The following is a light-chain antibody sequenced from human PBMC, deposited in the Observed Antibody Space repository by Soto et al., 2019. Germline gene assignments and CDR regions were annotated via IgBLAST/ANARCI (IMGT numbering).Light chain of an antibody. CDR1: QSIRYY. Sequence: DIPLTQSPPTLSASVGDRVTITCRASQSIRYYLAWYQQMPGKAPKLLIYGASSLQSGVPSRFSGSGSGTEFTLAISSLQRDDFATYFCQHHNSYSQTFGQGTKVEIK. CDR3: QHHNSYSQT. CDR2: GAS. J-gene: IGKJ1*01. V-gene: IGKV1-5*01.